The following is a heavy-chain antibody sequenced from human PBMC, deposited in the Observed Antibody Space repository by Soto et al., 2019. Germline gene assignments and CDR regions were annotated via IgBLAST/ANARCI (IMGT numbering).Heavy chain of an antibody. J-gene: IGHJ6*02. Sequence: QVQLVESGGGVVQPGGSLRLSCAASGFIFSSYGMHWVRQAPGKGLEWVAVIWYDGSNKYHADSVKGRFTISRDNSKNTLYLQMNSLRAEDPAVYYCARVQPSYYATDVWGQGTTVTVSS. CDR3: ARVQPSYYATDV. CDR2: IWYDGSNK. V-gene: IGHV3-33*01. CDR1: GFIFSSYG.